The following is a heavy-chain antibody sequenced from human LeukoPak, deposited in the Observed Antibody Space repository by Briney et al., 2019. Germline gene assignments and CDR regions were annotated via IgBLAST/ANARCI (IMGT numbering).Heavy chain of an antibody. CDR1: GFTFSSYG. CDR3: AKAYYDFWSGYYTAPVYYYYGMDV. D-gene: IGHD3-3*01. CDR2: ISYDGSNK. J-gene: IGHJ6*02. V-gene: IGHV3-30*18. Sequence: PGRSLRLSCAASGFTFSSYGMHWVRQAPGKGLEWVAVISYDGSNKYYADSVKGRFTISRDNSKNTLYLQMNSLRAEDTAVYYCAKAYYDFWSGYYTAPVYYYYGMDVWGQGTTVTVSS.